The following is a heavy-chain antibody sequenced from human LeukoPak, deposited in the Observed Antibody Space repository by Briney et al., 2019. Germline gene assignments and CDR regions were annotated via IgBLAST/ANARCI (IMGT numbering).Heavy chain of an antibody. Sequence: PSETLSLTCTVSGYSISSGYYWGWIRRPPGKGLEWIGSIYHSGSTYYNPSLKSRVTISVDTSKNQFSLKLSSVPAADTAVYYCAVLRVDTAMVGFDYWGQGTLVTVSS. CDR3: AVLRVDTAMVGFDY. D-gene: IGHD5-18*01. J-gene: IGHJ4*02. CDR1: GYSISSGYY. CDR2: IYHSGST. V-gene: IGHV4-38-2*02.